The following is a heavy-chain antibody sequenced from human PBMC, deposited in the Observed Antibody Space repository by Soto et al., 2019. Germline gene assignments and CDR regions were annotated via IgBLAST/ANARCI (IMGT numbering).Heavy chain of an antibody. V-gene: IGHV4-34*01. Sequence: ETLSLTCAVYGGSFSGYYWSWIRQPPGKGLEWIGEINHGGGTNYNPSLKSRVTISVDTSKNQFSLKLSSVTAADTAVYYCARSPSLSSGWYYFDYWGQGTLVTVSS. CDR3: ARSPSLSSGWYYFDY. CDR1: GGSFSGYY. CDR2: INHGGGT. D-gene: IGHD6-19*01. J-gene: IGHJ4*02.